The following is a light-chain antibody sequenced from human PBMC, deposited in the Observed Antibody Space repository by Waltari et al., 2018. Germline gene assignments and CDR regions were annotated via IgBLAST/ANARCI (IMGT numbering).Light chain of an antibody. Sequence: AIQMTQSPSSLSASVGDRVTITCQAGQGISNDLAWYQQEPWRLHKLLIDKASTLQSEVPSRFSGSGSGTDFTPTISSRQPEDCATYHCQHGYGTPLTVGGGTKVESK. CDR1: QGISND. V-gene: IGKV1-6*01. J-gene: IGKJ4*01. CDR2: KAS. CDR3: QHGYGTPLT.